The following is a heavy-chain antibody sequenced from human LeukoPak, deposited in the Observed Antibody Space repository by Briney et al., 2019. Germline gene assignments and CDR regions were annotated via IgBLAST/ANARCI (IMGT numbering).Heavy chain of an antibody. J-gene: IGHJ4*02. V-gene: IGHV3-23*01. Sequence: GSLRLSCAASGFTFSSYAMSWVRQAPGKGLGWVSAISGSGGSTYYADSVKGRFTISRDNSKNTLYLQMNSLRAEDTAVYYCARDLHPGIAVAGTWYWGQGTLVTVSS. D-gene: IGHD6-19*01. CDR2: ISGSGGST. CDR1: GFTFSSYA. CDR3: ARDLHPGIAVAGTWY.